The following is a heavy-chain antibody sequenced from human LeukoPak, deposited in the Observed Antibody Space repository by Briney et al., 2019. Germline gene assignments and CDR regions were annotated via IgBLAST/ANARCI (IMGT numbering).Heavy chain of an antibody. D-gene: IGHD5-24*01. CDR1: GGSSSSYY. V-gene: IGHV4-59*01. CDR3: ARSGGDRVEMPTIIDY. J-gene: IGHJ4*02. CDR2: IYYSGST. Sequence: SETLSLTCTVSGGSSSSYYWSWIRQPPGKGLEWIGYIYYSGSTNYNPSLKSRVTILVDTSKNQFSLRLSSVTAADTAVYYCARSGGDRVEMPTIIDYWGQGNLVTVSS.